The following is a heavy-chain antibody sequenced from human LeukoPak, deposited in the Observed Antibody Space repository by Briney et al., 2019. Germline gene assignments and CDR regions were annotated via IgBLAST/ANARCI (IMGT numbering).Heavy chain of an antibody. V-gene: IGHV1-18*01. CDR2: ISAYNGNT. CDR1: GYTFTSYG. CDR3: ARDEHIVVVVAATTLDY. D-gene: IGHD2-15*01. J-gene: IGHJ4*02. Sequence: GASVKVSCKASGYTFTSYGISWVRQATGQGLEWMGWISAYNGNTNYAQKLQGRVTMTTDTSTSTAYMELRSLRSDDTAVYYCARDEHIVVVVAATTLDYWGQGTLVTVSS.